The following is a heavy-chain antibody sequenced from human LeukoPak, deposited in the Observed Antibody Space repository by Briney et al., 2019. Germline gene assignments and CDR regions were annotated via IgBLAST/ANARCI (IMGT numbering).Heavy chain of an antibody. Sequence: GESLRLSCAASGFTFTNAWMTWVRQAPGKGLEWVGRIKSKGDGETTDYASFVKGRFSMSRDDSRATMYLQMYSLEAEDTAVYYCTTDLGATMIRGVIVSWGQGAPVTVSS. CDR1: GFTFTNAW. CDR3: TTDLGATMIRGVIVS. V-gene: IGHV3-15*05. J-gene: IGHJ4*02. CDR2: IKSKGDGETT. D-gene: IGHD3-10*01.